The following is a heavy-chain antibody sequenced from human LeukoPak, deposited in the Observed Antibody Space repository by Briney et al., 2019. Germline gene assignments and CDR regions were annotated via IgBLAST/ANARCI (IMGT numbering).Heavy chain of an antibody. J-gene: IGHJ4*02. CDR1: GGSISSGGYY. CDR3: ARRIPVAGLFDY. Sequence: PSQTLSLTCTVSGGSISSGGYYWSWIRQHPGKGPEWIGYIFYSGSTYYNPSLKSRVTISQDTSKNQFSLKLSSVTAADTAAYYCARRIPVAGLFDYWGQGTLVTVSS. D-gene: IGHD6-19*01. CDR2: IFYSGST. V-gene: IGHV4-31*03.